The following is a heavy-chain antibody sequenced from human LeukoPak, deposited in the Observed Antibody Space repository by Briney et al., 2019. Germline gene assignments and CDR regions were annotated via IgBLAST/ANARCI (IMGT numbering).Heavy chain of an antibody. CDR1: GFTFSSYW. J-gene: IGHJ4*02. Sequence: PGGSLRPSCAASGFTFSSYWMHWVRQAPGKGLVWVSRISIDGSSTSYADSVKGRFTISRNNAKNTLYLQMNSLRAEDTAVYYCARVGTGTTRDYWGQGTLVTVSS. V-gene: IGHV3-74*01. D-gene: IGHD1-14*01. CDR2: ISIDGSST. CDR3: ARVGTGTTRDY.